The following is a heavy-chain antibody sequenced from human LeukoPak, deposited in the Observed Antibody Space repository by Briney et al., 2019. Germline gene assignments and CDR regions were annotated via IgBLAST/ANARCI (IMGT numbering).Heavy chain of an antibody. CDR2: INPNSGDT. J-gene: IGHJ4*02. Sequence: ASLKVSCKASGYTFTGYYLHWVRQTPGQGLEWMGWINPNSGDTHYAQKFQGRVTMTRDTSITTAYMELSSLRSDDTAVYYCARPLSLLFLEWFFDCWGQGTLVTVSS. CDR1: GYTFTGYY. CDR3: ARPLSLLFLEWFFDC. D-gene: IGHD3-3*01. V-gene: IGHV1-2*02.